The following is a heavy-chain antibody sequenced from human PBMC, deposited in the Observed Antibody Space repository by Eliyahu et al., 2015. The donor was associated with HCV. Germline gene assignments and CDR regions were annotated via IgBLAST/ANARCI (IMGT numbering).Heavy chain of an antibody. CDR1: GGSISXYX. V-gene: IGHV4-59*01. CDR2: IYYSGST. D-gene: IGHD6-19*01. J-gene: IGHJ5*02. Sequence: QVQLQESGPGLVKPSETLSLTCTVXGGSISXYXWSWXRQPPGKGLEWIGFIYYSGSTNYNPSLKSRVTMSLDTSKNQFSLKLSSVTAADTAVYYCASGGGGIAVAGTGGWFDPWGQGTLVTVSS. CDR3: ASGGGGIAVAGTGGWFDP.